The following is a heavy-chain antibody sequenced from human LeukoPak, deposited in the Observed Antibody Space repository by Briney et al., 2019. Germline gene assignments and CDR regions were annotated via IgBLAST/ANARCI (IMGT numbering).Heavy chain of an antibody. D-gene: IGHD3-3*01. CDR3: AKDKRFLEWLFPV. CDR1: GFTFSSYA. Sequence: GGSLRLSCAASGFTFSSYAMSWVRQAPGKGLEWVSAISGSGGSTYYADSVKGRFTISRDNSRNTLYLQMNSLRAEDTAVYYCAKDKRFLEWLFPVWGQGTLVTVSS. V-gene: IGHV3-23*01. CDR2: ISGSGGST. J-gene: IGHJ4*02.